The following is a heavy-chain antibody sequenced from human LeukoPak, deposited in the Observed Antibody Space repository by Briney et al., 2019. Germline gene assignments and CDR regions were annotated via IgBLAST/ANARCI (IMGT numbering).Heavy chain of an antibody. CDR1: GYTFTGYY. D-gene: IGHD4-17*01. J-gene: IGHJ4*02. V-gene: IGHV1-2*02. CDR3: ARHDYGDYVGYFDY. Sequence: ASVKVSCKASGYTFTGYYMHWVRQAPGQGLEWMGWINPNSGGTNYAQKFQGRVTMTGDTSISTAYMELSRLRSDDTAVYYFARHDYGDYVGYFDYWGQGTLVTVSS. CDR2: INPNSGGT.